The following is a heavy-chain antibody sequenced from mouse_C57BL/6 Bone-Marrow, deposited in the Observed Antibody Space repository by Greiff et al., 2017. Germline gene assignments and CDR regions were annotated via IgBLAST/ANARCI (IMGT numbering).Heavy chain of an antibody. J-gene: IGHJ4*01. Sequence: EVQVVESGGGLVKPGGSLKLSCAASGFTFSDYGMHWVRQAPEKGLEWVAYISSGSSTIYYADTVKGRFTISRDNAKNTLFLQMTSLRSEDTAMYYCAREYYGYYYAMDYWGQGTSVTVSS. V-gene: IGHV5-17*01. D-gene: IGHD1-1*01. CDR2: ISSGSSTI. CDR1: GFTFSDYG. CDR3: AREYYGYYYAMDY.